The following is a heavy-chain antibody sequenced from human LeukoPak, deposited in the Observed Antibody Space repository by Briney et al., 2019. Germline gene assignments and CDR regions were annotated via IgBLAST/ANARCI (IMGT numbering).Heavy chain of an antibody. CDR2: ISSSSSYI. J-gene: IGHJ4*02. Sequence: GGSLRLSCAASGFTFSSYSMNWVRQAPGKGLEWVSSISSSSSYIYYADSVKGRFTISRDNAKNSLYLQMSSLRAEDTAVYYCAKGGIYSSGWYDRRVDYWGQGTLVTVSS. CDR3: AKGGIYSSGWYDRRVDY. V-gene: IGHV3-21*01. D-gene: IGHD6-19*01. CDR1: GFTFSSYS.